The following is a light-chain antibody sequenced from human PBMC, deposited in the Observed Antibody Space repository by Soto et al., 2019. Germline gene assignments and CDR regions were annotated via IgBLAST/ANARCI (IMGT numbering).Light chain of an antibody. CDR1: NSNIGGNY. Sequence: QSVVTQPPSASGTPGQRVTISGSGSNSNIGGNYVYWYQQLPGTAPKLLIYRNNQRPSGVPDRFSGSKSGTSASLAFSGLRSEDEADYYCAAWDDSLSGYVFGPGTKLTVL. J-gene: IGLJ1*01. V-gene: IGLV1-47*01. CDR3: AAWDDSLSGYV. CDR2: RNN.